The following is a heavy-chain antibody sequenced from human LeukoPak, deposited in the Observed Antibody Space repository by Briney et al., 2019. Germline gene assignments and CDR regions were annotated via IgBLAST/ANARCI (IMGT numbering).Heavy chain of an antibody. Sequence: SETLSLTCAVSGGSISNSDWWSWVRQPPGKGLEWIGEIYHTGSTNYNPSLKSRVTISVDKSKNQFSLNLSSVTAAGTAVYYCARRIQLWPYYFDYWGQGTLVTVSS. CDR2: IYHTGST. CDR3: ARRIQLWPYYFDY. V-gene: IGHV4-4*02. D-gene: IGHD5-18*01. J-gene: IGHJ4*02. CDR1: GGSISNSDW.